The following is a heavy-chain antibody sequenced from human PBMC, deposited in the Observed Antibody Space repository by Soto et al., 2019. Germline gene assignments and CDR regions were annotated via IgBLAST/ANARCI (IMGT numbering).Heavy chain of an antibody. Sequence: PGGSLRLSCAASGFTFSSYSMNWVRQAPGKGLEWVSSISSSSSYIYYADSVKGRFTISRDNAKNSLYLQMNSLRAEDTAVYYCARDFVSIGYCSSTSCRRMDVWGQGTTVTVSS. D-gene: IGHD2-2*01. CDR2: ISSSSSYI. V-gene: IGHV3-21*01. CDR3: ARDFVSIGYCSSTSCRRMDV. J-gene: IGHJ6*02. CDR1: GFTFSSYS.